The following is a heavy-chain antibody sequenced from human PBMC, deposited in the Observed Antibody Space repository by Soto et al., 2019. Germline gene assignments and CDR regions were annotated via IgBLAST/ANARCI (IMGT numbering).Heavy chain of an antibody. D-gene: IGHD5-18*01. CDR3: AKKPPYSYGSLAVGWFDP. CDR1: GFTFSSYA. Sequence: GGSLRLSCAASGFTFSSYAMSWVRQAPGKGLEWVSAISGSGGSTYYADSVKGRFTISRDNSKNTLYLQMNSLRAEDTAVYYCAKKPPYSYGSLAVGWFDPWGQGTLVTVSS. J-gene: IGHJ5*02. CDR2: ISGSGGST. V-gene: IGHV3-23*01.